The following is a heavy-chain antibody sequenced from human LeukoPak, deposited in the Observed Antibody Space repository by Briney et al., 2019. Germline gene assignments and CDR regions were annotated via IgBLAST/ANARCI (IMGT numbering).Heavy chain of an antibody. CDR1: GFTFSNAW. V-gene: IGHV3-23*01. CDR2: ISGSGGST. CDR3: ARHYGDYHYWCFDL. D-gene: IGHD4-17*01. J-gene: IGHJ2*01. Sequence: PGGSLRLSCAASGFTFSNAWMSWVRQAPGKGLEWVSAISGSGGSTYYADSVKGRCTISRDNSKNTLCLQMNSLRAEDTAVYYCARHYGDYHYWCFDLWGRGTLVTVSS.